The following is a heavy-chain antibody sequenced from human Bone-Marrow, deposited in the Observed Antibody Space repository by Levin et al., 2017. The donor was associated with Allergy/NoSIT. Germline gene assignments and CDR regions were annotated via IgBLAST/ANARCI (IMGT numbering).Heavy chain of an antibody. J-gene: IGHJ4*02. V-gene: IGHV7-4-1*02. CDR3: ARGSESSSWAFEY. Sequence: GASVKVSCKASGYTFNTHAINWVRQAPGQGLKYMGWINTNSGNPTFAQGFTGRFVFSLDTSVSTAYMQISSLKAEDTAVYYCARGSESSSWAFEYWGQGTLVAVSS. CDR2: INTNSGNP. CDR1: GYTFNTHA. D-gene: IGHD6-6*01.